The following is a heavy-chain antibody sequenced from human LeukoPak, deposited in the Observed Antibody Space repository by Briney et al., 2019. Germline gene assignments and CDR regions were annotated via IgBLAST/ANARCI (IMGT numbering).Heavy chain of an antibody. CDR1: GFTFSNFW. D-gene: IGHD1-1*01. V-gene: IGHV3-7*04. CDR2: IHPEGNEK. J-gene: IGHJ4*02. Sequence: GGSLRLSCAVSGFTFSNFWMSWVRQAPGRGLEWVANIHPEGNEKYHVESVKGRFTISRDNAKNSLFLQMNGLRVEDTAVYYCARGDDFSGDHWVQGTLVTVSS. CDR3: ARGDDFSGDH.